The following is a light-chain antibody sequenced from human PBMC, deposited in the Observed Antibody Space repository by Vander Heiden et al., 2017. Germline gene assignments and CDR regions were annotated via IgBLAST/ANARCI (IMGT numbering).Light chain of an antibody. V-gene: IGLV1-51*01. CDR2: ENN. CDR3: GTWDSSLTGV. J-gene: IGLJ1*01. CDR1: SSDIGDNT. Sequence: QSVLTQPPSESAAPGQKVSISCSGSSSDIGDNTLSWYQQLPGTAPKLLIYENNKRPSGIPDRFSGSKSGTSATLVITGLQTGDEADYYCGTWDSSLTGVFGTGTKVTVL.